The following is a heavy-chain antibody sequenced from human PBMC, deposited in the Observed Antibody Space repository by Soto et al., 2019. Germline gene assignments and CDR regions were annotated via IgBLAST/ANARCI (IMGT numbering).Heavy chain of an antibody. D-gene: IGHD2-21*01. J-gene: IGHJ4*02. V-gene: IGHV1-69*08. Sequence: QVHLVQSGAEVKKPGSAVTVSCTASGGTFSRYTIHWVRQAPGQGLEWMGRIIPTLGSTDYTQKFQDRVTFTADTSTGTSYMKLSSLRYEDTAVYYCARGGDQTIGFDYWGQGTLVTVSS. CDR1: GGTFSRYT. CDR2: IIPTLGST. CDR3: ARGGDQTIGFDY.